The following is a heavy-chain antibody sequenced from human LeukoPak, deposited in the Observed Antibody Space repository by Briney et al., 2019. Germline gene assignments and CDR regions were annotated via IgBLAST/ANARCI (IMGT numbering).Heavy chain of an antibody. CDR1: GYTFTSYD. J-gene: IGHJ4*02. V-gene: IGHV1-8*01. CDR3: AGTHYDFWSGYYFDY. Sequence: ASVKVSCKASGYTFTSYDINWVRQATGQGLEWMGWMNPNSGNTGYAQKFQGRVTITTDESTSTAYMELSSLRSEDTAVYYCAGTHYDFWSGYYFDYWGQGTLVTVSS. D-gene: IGHD3-3*01. CDR2: MNPNSGNT.